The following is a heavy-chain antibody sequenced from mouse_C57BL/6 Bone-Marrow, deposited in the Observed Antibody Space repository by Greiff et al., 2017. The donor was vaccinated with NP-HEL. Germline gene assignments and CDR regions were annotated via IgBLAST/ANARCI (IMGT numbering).Heavy chain of an antibody. Sequence: QLQQSGAELVKPGASVKLSCTASGFNINDYYMHWVKQRTEQGLEWIGRIDPEDGETKYAPKFQGKATITADTTSNTAYLQHSSLTSEDTAVYYCARSLSYYYGSSFLYYAVDYWGQGTSVTVSS. CDR1: GFNINDYY. V-gene: IGHV14-2*01. D-gene: IGHD1-1*01. CDR2: IDPEDGET. CDR3: ARSLSYYYGSSFLYYAVDY. J-gene: IGHJ4*01.